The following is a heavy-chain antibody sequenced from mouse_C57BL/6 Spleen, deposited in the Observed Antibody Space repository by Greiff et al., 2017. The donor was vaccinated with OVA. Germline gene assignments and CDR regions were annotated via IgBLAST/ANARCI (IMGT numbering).Heavy chain of an antibody. CDR3: ADRSAVAYWSIDV. CDR1: GYAFTNYL. Sequence: QVQLQQSGPELVRPGSSVKVSCKASGYAFTNYLIEWVKQRPGQGLEWIGVINPGSGGTNYNEKFKGKATLTADKSSSTAYLQLSSLPSEDSAVYVCADRSAVAYWSIDVWGTGTTVTVSS. J-gene: IGHJ1*03. V-gene: IGHV1-54*01. CDR2: INPGSGGT. D-gene: IGHD3-2*02.